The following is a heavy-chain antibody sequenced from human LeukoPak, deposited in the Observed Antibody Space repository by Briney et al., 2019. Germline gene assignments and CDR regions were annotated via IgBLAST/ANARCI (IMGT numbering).Heavy chain of an antibody. CDR3: ARVSGYCSDGVCRFDY. D-gene: IGHD2-8*01. V-gene: IGHV4-4*02. CDR1: GGSISSSNW. J-gene: IGHJ4*02. CDR2: IYHSGST. Sequence: SGTLSLTCAVSGGSISSSNWWSWVRQPPGKGLEWIGEIYHSGSTNYNPSLKSRVTISVDKSKNQFSLKLSSVTAADTAVYYCARVSGYCSDGVCRFDYWGQGALVTVSS.